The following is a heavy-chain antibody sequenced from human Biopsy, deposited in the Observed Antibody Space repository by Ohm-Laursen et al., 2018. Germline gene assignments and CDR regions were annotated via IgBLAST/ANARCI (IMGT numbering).Heavy chain of an antibody. CDR1: DSPSVTI. D-gene: IGHD4-23*01. CDR3: ARDTRWSPYGMDV. V-gene: IGHV3-11*01. Sequence: SLRLSCEPLDSPSVTIMRWIRQAPGKGLDWVSYISDGGTTIYYADSVKGRFTISRDNAKKSLYLQMNSLRAEDTAVYYCARDTRWSPYGMDVWGQGTTVTVSS. CDR2: ISDGGTTI. J-gene: IGHJ6*02.